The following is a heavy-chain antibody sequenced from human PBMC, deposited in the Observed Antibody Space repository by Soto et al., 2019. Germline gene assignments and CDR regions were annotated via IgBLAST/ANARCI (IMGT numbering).Heavy chain of an antibody. D-gene: IGHD3-3*01. V-gene: IGHV1-3*01. J-gene: IGHJ5*02. CDR2: INAGNGNT. Sequence: GASLKVSCKASGYTFNSYAMHWVRQAPGQRLEWMGWINAGNGNTKYSQKFQGRVTITRDTSASTAYMELSSLRSEDTAVYYCARARGGVVPDNWFDPWGQGTLVNVSS. CDR3: ARARGGVVPDNWFDP. CDR1: GYTFNSYA.